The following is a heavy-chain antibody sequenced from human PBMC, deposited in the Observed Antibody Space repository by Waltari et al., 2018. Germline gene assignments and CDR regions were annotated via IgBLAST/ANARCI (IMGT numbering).Heavy chain of an antibody. D-gene: IGHD5-12*01. J-gene: IGHJ5*02. Sequence: QVQLVESGGGVVQPGRSLRLSCAASGFTFSSYAMPWVRQAPGKGLEWVAVISYDGSNKYYADSVKGRFTISRDNSKNTLYLQMNSLRAEDTAVYYCARGRDGFSAWGQGTLVTVSS. CDR3: ARGRDGFSA. V-gene: IGHV3-30*01. CDR2: ISYDGSNK. CDR1: GFTFSSYA.